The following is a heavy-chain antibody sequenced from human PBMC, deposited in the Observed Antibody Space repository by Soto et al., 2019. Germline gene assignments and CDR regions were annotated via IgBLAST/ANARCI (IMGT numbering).Heavy chain of an antibody. V-gene: IGHV1-69*12. D-gene: IGHD2-15*01. CDR1: GGTFSTYA. CDR3: ARGEYDVVVMAGTSSGYQHAYHGMDV. Sequence: QDHLVQSGAAVKKPASSVKISCRSTGGTFSTYAFSWVRQAPGRGLEWVGGIIPMFATPIYAQKYQGRVTATAYDSTNKAYKGVTSLRSNDTAVYFCARGEYDVVVMAGTSSGYQHAYHGMDVWGQGTSVTVSS. J-gene: IGHJ6*02. CDR2: IIPMFATP.